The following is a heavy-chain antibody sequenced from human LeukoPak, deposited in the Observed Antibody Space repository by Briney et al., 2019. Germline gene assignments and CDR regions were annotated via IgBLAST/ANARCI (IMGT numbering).Heavy chain of an antibody. V-gene: IGHV3-66*01. CDR2: IYSGGST. D-gene: IGHD1-26*01. CDR1: GFTVSSNY. CDR3: ARDPTYYYYFDY. Sequence: GGSLRLSCAASGFTVSSNYMSWVRQAPGKGLEWVSVIYSGGSTYYADSVKGRFTISRDNAKNTLYLQMNSLRAEDTAVYYCARDPTYYYYFDYWGQGTLVTVSS. J-gene: IGHJ4*02.